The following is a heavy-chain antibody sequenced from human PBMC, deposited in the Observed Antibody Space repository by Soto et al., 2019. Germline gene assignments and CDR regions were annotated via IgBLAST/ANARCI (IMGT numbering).Heavy chain of an antibody. V-gene: IGHV3-48*03. Sequence: GGSLRLSCAASGFTFSRFELHWVRQAPGKGLEWISYISSSGSTAYYASSVKGRFTISRDNAKNSLFLQMNSLRVEDTAVYYCARSPFLECNWAQGTLVTVCS. J-gene: IGHJ4*02. D-gene: IGHD3-3*02. CDR3: ARSPFLECN. CDR2: ISSSGSTA. CDR1: GFTFSRFE.